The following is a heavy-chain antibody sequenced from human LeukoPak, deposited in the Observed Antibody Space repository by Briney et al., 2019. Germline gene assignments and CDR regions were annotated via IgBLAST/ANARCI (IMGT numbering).Heavy chain of an antibody. V-gene: IGHV3-21*06. J-gene: IGHJ4*02. CDR3: ARDLVVEMATAGHDY. D-gene: IGHD5-24*01. Sequence: PGGSLRLSCAASGFTFSSYRMSWVRQAPGKGLEWVSYISSSSTYIYYTDSVKGRFTISRDNARNSLYLQMNSLRVEDTAVYYCARDLVVEMATAGHDYWGQGTLVIVSS. CDR2: ISSSSTYI. CDR1: GFTFSSYR.